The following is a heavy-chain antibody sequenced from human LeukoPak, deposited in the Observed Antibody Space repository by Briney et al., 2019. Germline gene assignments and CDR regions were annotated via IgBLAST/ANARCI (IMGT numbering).Heavy chain of an antibody. D-gene: IGHD4-17*01. V-gene: IGHV1-2*04. Sequence: ASVKVSCKASGYTFTGYYMHWVRQAPGQGLEWMGWINPNSGGTNYAQKFQGWVTMTRDTSISTAYMELSRLRSDDTAVYYCARDHPSTVTTDYWGQGTLVTVSS. J-gene: IGHJ4*02. CDR2: INPNSGGT. CDR1: GYTFTGYY. CDR3: ARDHPSTVTTDY.